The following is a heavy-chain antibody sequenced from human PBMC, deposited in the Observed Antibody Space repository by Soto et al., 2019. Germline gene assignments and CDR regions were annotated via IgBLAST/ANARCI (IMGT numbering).Heavy chain of an antibody. CDR3: VCGGNFFVY. J-gene: IGHJ4*02. CDR1: GFNFSTYW. Sequence: GGSLRLSCAASGFNFSTYWMTWVRQPPGKGLEWVASINQDGSERYYVDSVRGRFTISRDNAKNSLYLQMNSLRAEDTAVYYCVCGGNFFVYWGQGTLVTVSS. CDR2: INQDGSER. D-gene: IGHD3-16*01. V-gene: IGHV3-7*01.